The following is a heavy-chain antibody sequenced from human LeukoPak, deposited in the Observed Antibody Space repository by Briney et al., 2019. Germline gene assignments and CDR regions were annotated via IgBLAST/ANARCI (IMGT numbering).Heavy chain of an antibody. V-gene: IGHV4-34*01. CDR3: ARENGDYPYYFDY. D-gene: IGHD4-17*01. Sequence: SETLPLTCAVYGGSYSGYYLRWIRQPPGKGLEWIGEINHIGSTNYNPSLKSRVTISVDTSKNQFSLKLSSVTAADTAVYYCARENGDYPYYFDYWGQGTLVTVSS. CDR1: GGSYSGYY. J-gene: IGHJ4*02. CDR2: INHIGST.